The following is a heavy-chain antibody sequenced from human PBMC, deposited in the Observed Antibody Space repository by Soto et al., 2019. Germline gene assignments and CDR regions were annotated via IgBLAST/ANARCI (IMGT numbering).Heavy chain of an antibody. V-gene: IGHV4-34*01. D-gene: IGHD2-21*02. Sequence: QVQLQQWGAGLLKPSETLSLTCAVYGGFVSSGSYYWSWIRQPPGKGLEWIGEMSHSGGTHFNPSLKSRVTIAVDTSKNQFSLKMSSVTAADTALYYCARVVLGTATTVVDAFDIWGPGTMVTVSS. CDR1: GGFVSSGSYY. CDR2: MSHSGGT. CDR3: ARVVLGTATTVVDAFDI. J-gene: IGHJ3*02.